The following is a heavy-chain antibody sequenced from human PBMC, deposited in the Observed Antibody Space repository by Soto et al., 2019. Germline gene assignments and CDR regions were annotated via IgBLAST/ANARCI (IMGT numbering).Heavy chain of an antibody. Sequence: QVQLVQSGAEVKKPGSSVKVSCKASGGTFSSYAISWVRQAPGQGLKWMGGIIPIFGTANYAQKFQGRVTITADESTSTAYMELSSLRSEVTAVYYCGVFGSGNYYYGMDVWGQGTTVTVSS. J-gene: IGHJ6*02. CDR2: IIPIFGTA. CDR3: GVFGSGNYYYGMDV. CDR1: GGTFSSYA. V-gene: IGHV1-69*12. D-gene: IGHD6-6*01.